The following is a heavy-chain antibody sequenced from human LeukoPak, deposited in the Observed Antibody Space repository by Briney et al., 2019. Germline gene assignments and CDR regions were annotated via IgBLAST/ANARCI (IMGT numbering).Heavy chain of an antibody. CDR1: GYTFTGYY. CDR2: INPNSGGT. J-gene: IGHJ4*02. V-gene: IGHV1-2*02. CDR3: ARATIVVAPFDY. D-gene: IGHD3-22*01. Sequence: ASVKVSCKASGYTFTGYYMHWVRQAPGQGLEWMGWINPNSGGTNYAQKFQGRVTMTRDTSISTAYMELRSLRSDDTAVYYCARATIVVAPFDYWGQGTLVTVSS.